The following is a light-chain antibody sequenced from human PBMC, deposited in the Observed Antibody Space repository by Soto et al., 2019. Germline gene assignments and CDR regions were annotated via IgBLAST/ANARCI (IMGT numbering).Light chain of an antibody. CDR1: QSVSSK. V-gene: IGKV3-15*01. CDR3: QQYNNWPWT. CDR2: DAS. J-gene: IGKJ1*01. Sequence: EIVLTQYPFTLCFSQGKRATLSFMASQSVSSKLAWYLQKPGQAPRLLVYDASTRATGIPAGFSGNGSGTEFTLTISSLQSEDFAVYYCQQYNNWPWTFGQGTKVDIK.